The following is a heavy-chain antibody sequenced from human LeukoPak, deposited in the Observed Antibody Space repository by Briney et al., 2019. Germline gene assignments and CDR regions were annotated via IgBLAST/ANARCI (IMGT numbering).Heavy chain of an antibody. D-gene: IGHD3-10*01. Sequence: GGSLRLSCSASGFTFSSYAMHWVRQAPGKVLEYVSAISSNGGSTYYADSVKGRFTISRDNSKNTLYLQMSSLRAEDTAVYYCVKAGLLWFGELRSYFDYWGQGTLVTVSS. J-gene: IGHJ4*02. V-gene: IGHV3-64D*06. CDR2: ISSNGGST. CDR3: VKAGLLWFGELRSYFDY. CDR1: GFTFSSYA.